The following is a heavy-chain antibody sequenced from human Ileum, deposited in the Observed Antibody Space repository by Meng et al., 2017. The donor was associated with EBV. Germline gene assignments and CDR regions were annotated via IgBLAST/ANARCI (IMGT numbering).Heavy chain of an antibody. CDR2: IYYSGST. D-gene: IGHD3-22*01. J-gene: IGHJ4*02. V-gene: IGHV4-28*01. CDR1: GYSISSTNW. Sequence: VQLQESGPGLVKPSATLSLTCAVSGYSISSTNWWGWIRQPPGKGLGWIGYIYYSGSTSYNPSLKSRVTMSVDTSKNQFSLNLNSVTAVDTAVYYCARNVPGTSAYYDWGQGTLVTVSS. CDR3: ARNVPGTSAYYD.